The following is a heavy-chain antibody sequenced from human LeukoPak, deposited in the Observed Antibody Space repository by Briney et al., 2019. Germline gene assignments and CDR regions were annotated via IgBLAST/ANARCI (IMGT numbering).Heavy chain of an antibody. J-gene: IGHJ4*02. Sequence: PGGSLTLPCAGSGFTFSSYAMSWVRQAPGQGLEWVSVISDSGDYTSYADPVRGRFTISRDNSRNTLYLQMISLRPEDTAVYYCAKDTSIGKYCTNGVCSPFDYWGQGTLVTVSS. V-gene: IGHV3-23*01. CDR3: AKDTSIGKYCTNGVCSPFDY. CDR1: GFTFSSYA. D-gene: IGHD2-8*01. CDR2: ISDSGDYT.